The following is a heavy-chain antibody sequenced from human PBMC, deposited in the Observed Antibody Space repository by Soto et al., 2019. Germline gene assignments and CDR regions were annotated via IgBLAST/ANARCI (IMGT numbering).Heavy chain of an antibody. V-gene: IGHV3-30*18. Sequence: PGGSLRLSCAASGFTFSSYGMHWVRQAPGKGLEWVAVISYDGSNKYYAASVKGRFTISRDNSKNTLYLQMNSLRAEDTAVYYCAKDLRGYSSSWEFDYWGQGTLVTVSS. D-gene: IGHD6-13*01. CDR1: GFTFSSYG. CDR2: ISYDGSNK. CDR3: AKDLRGYSSSWEFDY. J-gene: IGHJ4*02.